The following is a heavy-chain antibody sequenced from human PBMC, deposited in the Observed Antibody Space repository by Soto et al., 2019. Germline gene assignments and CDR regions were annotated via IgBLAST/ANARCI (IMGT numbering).Heavy chain of an antibody. D-gene: IGHD2-15*01. V-gene: IGHV4-34*01. CDR1: GGSFSGHD. J-gene: IGHJ4*02. CDR3: AIAPPRICRWCSCYSGRGY. Sequence: SETLYLTCAVYGGSFSGHDWSWIRQPPGKGQEGNGESNHSGSTNYNPSLNSRFTILVDPCKYHFSLKLGSVAAADTAVYFHAIAPPRICRWCSCYSGRGYWGQGTLVTVSS. CDR2: SNHSGST.